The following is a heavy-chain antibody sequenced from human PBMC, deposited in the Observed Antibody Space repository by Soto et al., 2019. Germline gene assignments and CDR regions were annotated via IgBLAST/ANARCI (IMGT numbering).Heavy chain of an antibody. J-gene: IGHJ5*02. Sequence: EVQLEESGGDLAQPGGSLRLSCAASGFTFSTYWMHWVRQAPGKGLVWVSRINTDGGTTTYAESVKGRFTISRDNARNTLYLQMNSLRPEDTALYYCVRVGSGSSSWRDPWGQGTLVTVSS. CDR3: VRVGSGSSSWRDP. D-gene: IGHD1-26*01. V-gene: IGHV3-74*01. CDR2: INTDGGTT. CDR1: GFTFSTYW.